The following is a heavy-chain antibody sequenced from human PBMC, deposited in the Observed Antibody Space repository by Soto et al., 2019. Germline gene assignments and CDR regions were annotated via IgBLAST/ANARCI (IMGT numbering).Heavy chain of an antibody. Sequence: TSETLSLTCTVSGGSISSSSYYWGWIRQPPGKGLEWIGSIYYSGSTYYNPSLKSRVTISVDTSKNRFSLKLSSVTAADTAVYYCARQIYSGYDPFNWFDPWGQGTLVTVSS. J-gene: IGHJ5*02. CDR1: GGSISSSSYY. CDR3: ARQIYSGYDPFNWFDP. CDR2: IYYSGST. D-gene: IGHD5-12*01. V-gene: IGHV4-39*01.